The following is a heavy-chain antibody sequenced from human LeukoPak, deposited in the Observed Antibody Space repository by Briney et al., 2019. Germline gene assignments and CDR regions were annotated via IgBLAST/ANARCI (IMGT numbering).Heavy chain of an antibody. J-gene: IGHJ4*02. CDR3: ARDRSRTTVTTRNDGDY. CDR1: GFTFSDYY. V-gene: IGHV3-11*01. D-gene: IGHD4-17*01. CDR2: ISSSGSTI. Sequence: GGSLRLSCAASGFTFSDYYMSWIRQDPGKGLEWVSYISSSGSTIYYADSVKGRFTISRDNAKNSLYLQMNSLRAEDTAVYYCARDRSRTTVTTRNDGDYWGQGTLVTVSS.